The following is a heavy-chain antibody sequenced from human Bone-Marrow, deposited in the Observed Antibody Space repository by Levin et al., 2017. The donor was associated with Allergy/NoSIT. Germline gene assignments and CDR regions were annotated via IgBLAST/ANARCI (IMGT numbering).Heavy chain of an antibody. V-gene: IGHV3-30*18. J-gene: IGHJ3*02. D-gene: IGHD2-21*01. Sequence: GGSLRLSCAASGFTFSSYGMHWVRQAPGKGLEWVAVISYDGSNKYYADSVKGRFTISRDNSKNTLYLQMNSLRVEDTAVYYCAKGAIYDLKVRDAFDIWGQGTMVTVSS. CDR1: GFTFSSYG. CDR2: ISYDGSNK. CDR3: AKGAIYDLKVRDAFDI.